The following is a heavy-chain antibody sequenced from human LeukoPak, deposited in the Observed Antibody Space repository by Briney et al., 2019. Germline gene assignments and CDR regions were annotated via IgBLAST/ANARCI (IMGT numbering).Heavy chain of an antibody. Sequence: PSETLSLTCTVSGGSISSYYWSWIRQPPGKGLEWIGYIYYSGSTNYNPSLKSRVTISVDTSKNQFSLKLSSVTAADTAVYYCARDYPGFHGDAFDIWGQGTMVPVSS. V-gene: IGHV4-59*01. CDR3: ARDYPGFHGDAFDI. J-gene: IGHJ3*02. CDR2: IYYSGST. CDR1: GGSISSYY.